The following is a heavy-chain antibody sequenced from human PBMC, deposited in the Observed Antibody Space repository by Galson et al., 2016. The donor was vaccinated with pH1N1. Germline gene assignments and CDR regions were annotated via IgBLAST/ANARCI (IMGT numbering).Heavy chain of an antibody. D-gene: IGHD5-12*01. CDR3: AREGGYSGRDQYCYFGMDV. CDR2: IYPGDSDT. Sequence: QSGAEVKKPGESLEISCRDSPYTFTRYWIAWVRQQPGKGLEWMGMIYPGDSDTKYSPAFQGQVTFSADKSVSTAYLQWTSLKASDTAVYYCAREGGYSGRDQYCYFGMDVWGQGTTVTVSS. V-gene: IGHV5-51*01. J-gene: IGHJ6*02. CDR1: PYTFTRYW.